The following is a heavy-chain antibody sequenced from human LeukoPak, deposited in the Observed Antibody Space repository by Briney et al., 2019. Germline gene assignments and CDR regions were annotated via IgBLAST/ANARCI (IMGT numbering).Heavy chain of an antibody. CDR3: ARDRRHSSGWYAY. D-gene: IGHD6-19*01. V-gene: IGHV3-30*04. CDR1: GFTFSSYA. CDR2: ISYDGSNK. Sequence: PGRSLRLPCAASGFTFSSYAMHWVRQAPGKGLEWVAVISYDGSNKYYADSVKGRFTISRDNSKNTLYLQMNSLRAEDTAVYYCARDRRHSSGWYAYWGQGTLVTVSS. J-gene: IGHJ4*02.